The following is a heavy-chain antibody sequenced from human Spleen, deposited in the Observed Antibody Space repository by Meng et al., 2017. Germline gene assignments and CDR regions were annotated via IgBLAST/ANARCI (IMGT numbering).Heavy chain of an antibody. D-gene: IGHD6-19*01. V-gene: IGHV4-4*02. CDR3: ASYNSGWPQFDS. Sequence: VQLQESGPGLVQPSGALSLTCAVSGGSISTTKWWNWVRQTPGKGLEWVGEIYHSGSTNYNPSLKSRVTMSVDKSKNQFSLKLTSVTAADTAVYYCASYNSGWPQFDSWGQGILVTVSS. J-gene: IGHJ4*02. CDR1: GGSISTTKW. CDR2: IYHSGST.